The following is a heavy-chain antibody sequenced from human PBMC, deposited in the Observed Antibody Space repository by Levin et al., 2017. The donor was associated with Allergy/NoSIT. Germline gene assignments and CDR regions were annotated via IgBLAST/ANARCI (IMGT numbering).Heavy chain of an antibody. Sequence: GESLKISCAASGFRYSNYGMHWVRQAPGKGLEWVATISADGRDKYYGDSVKGRFTISRDDSKNTVYLQMNNLRPEETAVYYCAKDGSGWLWSHFDYWGQGILVTVSS. CDR2: ISADGRDK. CDR1: GFRYSNYG. J-gene: IGHJ4*02. V-gene: IGHV3-30*18. D-gene: IGHD3-10*01. CDR3: AKDGSGWLWSHFDY.